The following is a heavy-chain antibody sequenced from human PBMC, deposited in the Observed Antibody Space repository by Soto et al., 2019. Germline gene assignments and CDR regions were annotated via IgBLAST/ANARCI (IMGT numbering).Heavy chain of an antibody. J-gene: IGHJ4*02. V-gene: IGHV3-72*01. CDR2: TKNKANRYTT. Sequence: EVQLVESGGGLVQPGGSLRLSCAASGFTLSDHYMDWVRQAPGKGLEWVGRTKNKANRYTTEYAASVKGRFTISRDDSDNSVYLQMNSLKTEDTAVYYCVRGDSGSPDYVGQGTLVTVSS. D-gene: IGHD1-26*01. CDR3: VRGDSGSPDY. CDR1: GFTLSDHY.